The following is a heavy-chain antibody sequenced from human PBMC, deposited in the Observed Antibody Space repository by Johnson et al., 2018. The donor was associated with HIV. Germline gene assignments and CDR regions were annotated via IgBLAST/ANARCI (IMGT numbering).Heavy chain of an antibody. D-gene: IGHD1-26*01. CDR3: AIIPPGGAGKGADAFDI. CDR1: GFTFSSYA. J-gene: IGHJ3*02. V-gene: IGHV3-30-3*01. Sequence: QVQLVESGGGVVQPGRSLRLSCAASGFTFSSYAMHWVRQAPGKGLEWLAVISYDGSNKYYADSVKGRFTISRDNSKNTLYLQMNSLRAEDTAVYYCAIIPPGGAGKGADAFDIWGQGTMVTVSS. CDR2: ISYDGSNK.